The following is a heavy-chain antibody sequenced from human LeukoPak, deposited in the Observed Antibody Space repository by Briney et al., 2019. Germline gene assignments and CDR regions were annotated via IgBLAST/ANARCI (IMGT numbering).Heavy chain of an antibody. D-gene: IGHD5-24*01. V-gene: IGHV4-59*08. J-gene: IGHJ4*02. CDR3: ASLVRDGSVYYFDY. Sequence: SETLSLTCTVSGGSISSYYWSWIRQPPGKGLEWIGYIYYSGSTNYNPSLKSRVTISVDTSKNQFSLKLSPVTAADTAVYYCASLVRDGSVYYFDYWGQGTLVTVSS. CDR1: GGSISSYY. CDR2: IYYSGST.